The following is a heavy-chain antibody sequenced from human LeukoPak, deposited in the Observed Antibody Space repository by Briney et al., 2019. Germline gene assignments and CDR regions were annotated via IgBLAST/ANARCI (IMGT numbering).Heavy chain of an antibody. CDR1: GFTFSGYS. CDR2: ISSSSGTI. CDR3: ARGQGDFWSGSYYYYYMDV. V-gene: IGHV3-48*04. Sequence: GGSLRLSCEASGFTFSGYSMNWVRQAPGKGLEWVSYISSSSGTIYNADSVTGRFTISRDNTKNSLYLQMNSLRAEDTALYYCARGQGDFWSGSYYYYYMDVWGKGTTVTASS. D-gene: IGHD3-3*01. J-gene: IGHJ6*03.